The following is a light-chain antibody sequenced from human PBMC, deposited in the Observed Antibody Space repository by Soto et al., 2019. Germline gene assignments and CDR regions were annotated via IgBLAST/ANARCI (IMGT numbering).Light chain of an antibody. Sequence: QSALTQPASVSGSPGQSIAISCTGTSSDIGDYNYVSWYQQHPGKAPKLMIYEVSNRPSGVSNRFSGSKSGNTASLTISGLQADDEADYYCSSFTSSSTPVFGGGTKLTVL. CDR2: EVS. CDR3: SSFTSSSTPV. J-gene: IGLJ3*02. V-gene: IGLV2-14*01. CDR1: SSDIGDYNY.